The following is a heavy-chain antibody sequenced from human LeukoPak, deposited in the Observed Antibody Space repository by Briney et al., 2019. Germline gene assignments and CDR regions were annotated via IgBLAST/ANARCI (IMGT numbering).Heavy chain of an antibody. CDR1: GGSISNYY. CDR3: AKSSSGSYYGVD. V-gene: IGHV4-59*01. J-gene: IGHJ4*02. D-gene: IGHD1-26*01. Sequence: SETLSLTCSVSGGSISNYYWSWTRQAPVKGLEWIGYIYYSGSTNYNPSLKSRVTISVDTSKNQFSLKLSSVTAADTAVYYCAKSSSGSYYGVDWGQGILVTVSS. CDR2: IYYSGST.